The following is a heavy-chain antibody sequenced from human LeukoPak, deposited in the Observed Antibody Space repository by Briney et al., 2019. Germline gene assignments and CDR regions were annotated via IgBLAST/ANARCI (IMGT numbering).Heavy chain of an antibody. CDR1: GGSFSGYY. V-gene: IGHV4-34*01. J-gene: IGHJ5*02. Sequence: SETLSLTCAVYGGSFSGYYWSWIRQPPGKGLEWIGEINHSGSTNYNPSLKSRVTISVDTSKNQFSLKVRSVTAPDTAVYYCARGSGYCSRTSCPSWGQGTLVTVSS. CDR2: INHSGST. D-gene: IGHD2-2*01. CDR3: ARGSGYCSRTSCPS.